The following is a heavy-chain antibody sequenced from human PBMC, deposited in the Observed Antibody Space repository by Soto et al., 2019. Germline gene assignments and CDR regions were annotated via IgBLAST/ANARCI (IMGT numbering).Heavy chain of an antibody. Sequence: GASLKISCKTSGYTFTTYWVGWVRQRPGEGLEWMGIIYPSDSDTRSSPSFQGHVMFSVDKSLETAYLEWSSLKTSDTAVYFCARRAGVMVPFDYWGQGTQVTVSS. J-gene: IGHJ4*02. D-gene: IGHD3-16*01. V-gene: IGHV5-51*01. CDR1: GYTFTTYW. CDR3: ARRAGVMVPFDY. CDR2: IYPSDSDT.